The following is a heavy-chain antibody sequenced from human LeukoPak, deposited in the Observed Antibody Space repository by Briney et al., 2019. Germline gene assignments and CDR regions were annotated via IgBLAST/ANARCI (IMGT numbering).Heavy chain of an antibody. Sequence: ASVKVSCKASGYTFTSYDINWVRQATGQGLEWMGWMNPKSGSTGYAQKFQGRVTFTRDTSIYTAYMELSSLRSEDTAVYYCARGRPRDYYDSSGYWVQHGGQGTLVTVSS. CDR2: MNPKSGST. J-gene: IGHJ1*01. D-gene: IGHD3-22*01. CDR1: GYTFTSYD. V-gene: IGHV1-8*03. CDR3: ARGRPRDYYDSSGYWVQH.